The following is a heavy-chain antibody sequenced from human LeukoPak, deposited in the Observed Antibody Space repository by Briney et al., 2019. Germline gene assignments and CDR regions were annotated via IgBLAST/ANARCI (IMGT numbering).Heavy chain of an antibody. V-gene: IGHV4-39*07. Sequence: SETLSLTCTVSGGSISGSSYYWGWIRQPPGKGLEWIGSIYYSGSTYYNPSLKSRVTISVDTSKNQFSLKLSSVTAADTAVYYCASPQPTDSSSLGPYYFDYWGQGTLVTVSS. J-gene: IGHJ4*02. CDR1: GGSISGSSYY. D-gene: IGHD6-6*01. CDR3: ASPQPTDSSSLGPYYFDY. CDR2: IYYSGST.